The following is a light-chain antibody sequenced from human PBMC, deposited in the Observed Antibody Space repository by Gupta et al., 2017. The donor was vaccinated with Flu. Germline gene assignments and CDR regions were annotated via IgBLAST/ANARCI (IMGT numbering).Light chain of an antibody. Sequence: SVLTQPASVSGSPGQSTTNCSSGTSSDVGRADSVSWYQQHPDQAPKLIIFDVTNRPSVVSSRFSGAKTGNTAALTITGLQAEDETDDYCSAYTSGSTFYVFGTGTKVTVL. CDR3: SAYTSGSTFYV. CDR1: SSDVGRADS. V-gene: IGLV2-14*01. J-gene: IGLJ1*01. CDR2: DVT.